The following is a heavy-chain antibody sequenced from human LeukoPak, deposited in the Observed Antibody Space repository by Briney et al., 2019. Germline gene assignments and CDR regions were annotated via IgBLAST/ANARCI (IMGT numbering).Heavy chain of an antibody. J-gene: IGHJ4*02. CDR3: ARGGPLWEQQLGNDY. Sequence: SETLSLTCTVSGGSISSYYWSWIRQPPGKGLEWIGYIYYSGSTNYNPSLKSRVTISVDTSKNQFSLKLSSVTAADTAVYYCARGGPLWEQQLGNDYWGQGTLVTVSS. CDR1: GGSISSYY. V-gene: IGHV4-59*01. CDR2: IYYSGST. D-gene: IGHD6-13*01.